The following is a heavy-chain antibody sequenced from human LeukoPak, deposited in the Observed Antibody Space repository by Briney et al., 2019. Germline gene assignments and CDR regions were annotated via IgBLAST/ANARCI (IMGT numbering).Heavy chain of an antibody. J-gene: IGHJ4*02. V-gene: IGHV3-21*01. CDR2: IRSSSSDI. Sequence: GGSLRLSCAASGFTFSSYSMNWVRQAPGKGLEWVSYIRSSSSDIYYADSVKGRFTISRDNAKNSLYLQMDSLRAEDTAVYYCASPVLMVRGVTVDYWGQGTLVTVSS. CDR1: GFTFSSYS. CDR3: ASPVLMVRGVTVDY. D-gene: IGHD3-10*01.